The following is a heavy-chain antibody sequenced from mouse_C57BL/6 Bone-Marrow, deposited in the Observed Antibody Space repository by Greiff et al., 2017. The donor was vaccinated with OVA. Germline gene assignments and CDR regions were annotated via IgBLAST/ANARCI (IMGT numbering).Heavy chain of an antibody. CDR3: ARPYDYDGEFYY. CDR1: GYTFTTYP. CDR2: FHPYNDDT. J-gene: IGHJ2*01. Sequence: VKLQESGAELVKPGASVKMSCKASGYTFTTYPIEWMKQNHGKSLEWIGNFHPYNDDTKYNEKFKGKATLTVEKSSSTVYLELSRLTSDDSAVYYCARPYDYDGEFYYWGQGTTLTVSS. D-gene: IGHD2-4*01. V-gene: IGHV1-47*01.